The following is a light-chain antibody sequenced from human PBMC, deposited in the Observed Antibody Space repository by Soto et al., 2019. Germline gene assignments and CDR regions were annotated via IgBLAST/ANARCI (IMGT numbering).Light chain of an antibody. CDR3: QQSYSNPRT. Sequence: RVTLSPSALSAKVEDRVTINCRASQSISSYLNWYQQKPGKAPKLLIYAASSLQSGVPSRFSGSGSATDFTLTISSLQPEDFATYYCQQSYSNPRTFGQRTKAAIK. V-gene: IGKV1-39*01. CDR1: QSISSY. J-gene: IGKJ1*01. CDR2: AAS.